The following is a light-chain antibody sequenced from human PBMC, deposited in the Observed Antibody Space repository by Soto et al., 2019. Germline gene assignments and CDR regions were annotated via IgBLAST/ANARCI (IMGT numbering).Light chain of an antibody. CDR1: QSVDSN. Sequence: EIVLTQSPGTLSLSPGERATLSCRSSQSVDSNYLAWYQQKPGQAPRLLIYGASTRATGIPARFSGSGSGTEFTLTINSLQSEDFAVYYCQQYNNWPRTFGQGTKVDIK. CDR2: GAS. CDR3: QQYNNWPRT. V-gene: IGKV3-15*01. J-gene: IGKJ1*01.